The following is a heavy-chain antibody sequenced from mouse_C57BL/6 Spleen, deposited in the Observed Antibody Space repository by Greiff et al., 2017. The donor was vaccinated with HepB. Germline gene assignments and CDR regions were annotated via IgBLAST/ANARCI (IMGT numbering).Heavy chain of an antibody. CDR1: GYTFTSYT. Sequence: VQRVESGAELARPGASVKMSCKASGYTFTSYTMHWVKQRPGQGLEWIGYINPSSGYTKYNQKFKDKATLTADKSSSTAYMQLSSLTSEDSAVYYCARRGGTPYYCAMDYWGQGTSVTVSS. V-gene: IGHV1-4*01. J-gene: IGHJ4*01. D-gene: IGHD4-1*01. CDR3: ARRGGTPYYCAMDY. CDR2: INPSSGYT.